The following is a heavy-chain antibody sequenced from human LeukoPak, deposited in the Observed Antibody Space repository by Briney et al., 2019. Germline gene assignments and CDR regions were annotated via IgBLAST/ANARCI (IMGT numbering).Heavy chain of an antibody. CDR2: ISGSGGST. Sequence: GGSLRLSCAASGFTFSSYAMSWVRQAPGKGLEWVSAISGSGGSTYYADSVKGRFTISRDNAKNSLYLQMNSLRAADTALYYCARGGPYDSSGSLIPLDYWGQGTLVTVSS. CDR1: GFTFSSYA. J-gene: IGHJ4*02. CDR3: ARGGPYDSSGSLIPLDY. V-gene: IGHV3-23*01. D-gene: IGHD3-22*01.